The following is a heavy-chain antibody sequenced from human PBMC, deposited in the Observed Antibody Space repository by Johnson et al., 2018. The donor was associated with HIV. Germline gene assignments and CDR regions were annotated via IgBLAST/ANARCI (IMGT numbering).Heavy chain of an antibody. Sequence: VQLVESGGGLVQPGGSLRLSCAASGFTFSSYWMSWVRQAPGKGLEWVAVMSFDGNNRYYADSMKGRFTISRDNSKNTLYLQMNSLRPEDTAVYYCARDSSNSFRFEMYAFDIWGQGTMVTVSS. V-gene: IGHV3-30-3*01. CDR2: MSFDGNNR. D-gene: IGHD6-6*01. CDR3: ARDSSNSFRFEMYAFDI. J-gene: IGHJ3*02. CDR1: GFTFSSYW.